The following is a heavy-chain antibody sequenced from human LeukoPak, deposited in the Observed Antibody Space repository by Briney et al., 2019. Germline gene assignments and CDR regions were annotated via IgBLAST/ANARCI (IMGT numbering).Heavy chain of an antibody. CDR1: GGSFNFYY. CDR2: ISHSGST. J-gene: IGHJ3*02. Sequence: PSETLSLTCAVFGGSFNFYYWSWIRQPPGKGLEWIGEISHSGSTNYNPSLKSRVTISANTAKNQFSLKVTSVTAADTAVYFCAGFYRYSGSDYFGYDPFDSWGQGTTVTVSS. V-gene: IGHV4-34*01. CDR3: AGFYRYSGSDYFGYDPFDS. D-gene: IGHD5-12*01.